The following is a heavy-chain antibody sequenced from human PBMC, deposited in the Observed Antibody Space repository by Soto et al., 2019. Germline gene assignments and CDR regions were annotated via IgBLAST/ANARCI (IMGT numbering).Heavy chain of an antibody. CDR1: GYTFTSYD. CDR3: ARSSIYDILTGYYPDSNWFDP. J-gene: IGHJ5*02. CDR2: MNPNSGNT. Sequence: QVQLVQSGAEVKKPGASVKVSCKASGYTFTSYDINWVRQATGQGLEWMGWMNPNSGNTGYAQKFQGRVTMTRNTSISTAYMELSSLRSEDTAVYYSARSSIYDILTGYYPDSNWFDPWGQGTLVTVSS. V-gene: IGHV1-8*01. D-gene: IGHD3-9*01.